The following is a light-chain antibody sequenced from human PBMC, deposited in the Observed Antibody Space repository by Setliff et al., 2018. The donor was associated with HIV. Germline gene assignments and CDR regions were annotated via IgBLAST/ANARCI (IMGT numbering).Light chain of an antibody. J-gene: IGLJ1*01. Sequence: QSVLTQPASVSGSPGQSITISCTGTSSDVGGYNYVSWYQLHPGKAPKVMIYDVNKRPSGISNRFSGSKSGNTASLTISGLQAEDEADYYCSSYTSSSTLYVFGTGTKVTVL. CDR3: SSYTSSSTLYV. V-gene: IGLV2-14*01. CDR2: DVN. CDR1: SSDVGGYNY.